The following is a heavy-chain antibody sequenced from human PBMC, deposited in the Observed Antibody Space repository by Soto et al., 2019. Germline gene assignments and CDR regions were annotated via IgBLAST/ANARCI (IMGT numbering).Heavy chain of an antibody. J-gene: IGHJ4*02. D-gene: IGHD5-18*01. CDR2: ISGSGGST. CDR1: GFTFSSYA. CDR3: AKAKVGGYSYGLDY. Sequence: GGSLRLSCAASGFTFSSYAMSWVRQAPGKGLEWVSAISGSGGSTYYADSVKGRFTISRGNSKNTLYLQMNSLRAEDTAVYYCAKAKVGGYSYGLDYWGQGTLVTVSS. V-gene: IGHV3-23*01.